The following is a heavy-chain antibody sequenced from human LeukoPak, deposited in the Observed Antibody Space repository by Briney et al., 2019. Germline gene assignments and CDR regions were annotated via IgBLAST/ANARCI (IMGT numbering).Heavy chain of an antibody. CDR2: IYSSGST. J-gene: IGHJ4*02. V-gene: IGHV4-39*01. Sequence: SESLSLTCTVSGASISGSGYYWGWIRQPPGKGLEWIGSIYSSGSTYYNASLQSRVTISIETSKNQISLRLNSVTAADTAMYYCAKSGGYGLIDYWGQGTLVTVSS. CDR1: GASISGSGYY. D-gene: IGHD1-26*01. CDR3: AKSGGYGLIDY.